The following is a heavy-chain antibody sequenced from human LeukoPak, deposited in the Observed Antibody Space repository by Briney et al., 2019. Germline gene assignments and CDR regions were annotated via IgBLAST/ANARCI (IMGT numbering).Heavy chain of an antibody. D-gene: IGHD2-15*01. CDR1: GFTFSSYA. CDR2: ISGSGGST. V-gene: IGHV3-23*01. Sequence: PGGSLRLSFAASGFTFSSYAMSTVRQAPGKGLEWVSAISGSGGSTYDADSVKGRFTISRDNSKNTLYVQMNSLRAEDTAVYYCAKAQEWGSGGSCFHYWRQGTVVSV. CDR3: AKAQEWGSGGSCFHY. J-gene: IGHJ4*02.